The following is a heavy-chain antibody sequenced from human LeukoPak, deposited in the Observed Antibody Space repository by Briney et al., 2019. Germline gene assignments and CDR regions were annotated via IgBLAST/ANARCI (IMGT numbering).Heavy chain of an antibody. V-gene: IGHV3-74*01. CDR1: GFTFSSYW. J-gene: IGHJ6*04. Sequence: GGSLRLSCAASGFTFSSYWMRRVRQAPGKGLVWVSRIKTDGSNTGYADSVKGRFTISRDNAKNTLYLQMNSLRAEDTAVYYCTRGFRDVWGKGTTVIVSS. CDR3: TRGFRDV. CDR2: IKTDGSNT.